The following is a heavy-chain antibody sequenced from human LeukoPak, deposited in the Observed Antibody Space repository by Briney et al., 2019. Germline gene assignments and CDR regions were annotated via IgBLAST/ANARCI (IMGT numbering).Heavy chain of an antibody. V-gene: IGHV1-69*02. CDR2: IIPILGIA. CDR3: ARAPTSMEVTPISL. CDR1: GGTFSSYT. D-gene: IGHD4-23*01. J-gene: IGHJ4*02. Sequence: RSSVKVSCKASGGTFSSYTISWVRQAPGQGLEWMGRIIPILGIANYAQKFQGRVTITADKSTSTAYMELSSLRSEDTAVYYCARAPTSMEVTPISLWGQGTLVTVSS.